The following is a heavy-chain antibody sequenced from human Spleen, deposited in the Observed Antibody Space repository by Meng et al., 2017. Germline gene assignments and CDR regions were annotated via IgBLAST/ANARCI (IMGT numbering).Heavy chain of an antibody. Sequence: ASVHVSCQASTYGCTGYYMHWVRPAPGQGLEWMGWINHNSGGTRYAQKLQGRVTMTRDMSITTVYMELSSLRSDDTSVYYCARDGQLIPAAEYNWFDPWGQGTLVTVSS. D-gene: IGHD6-13*01. CDR3: ARDGQLIPAAEYNWFDP. J-gene: IGHJ5*02. CDR1: TYGCTGYY. V-gene: IGHV1-2*02. CDR2: INHNSGGT.